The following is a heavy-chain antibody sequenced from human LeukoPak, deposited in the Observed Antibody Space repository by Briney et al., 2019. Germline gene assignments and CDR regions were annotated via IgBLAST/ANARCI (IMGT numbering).Heavy chain of an antibody. CDR3: ARKYCSTTSCLFDN. J-gene: IGHJ4*02. CDR2: ISSSGTTI. CDR1: GFTCSCYE. V-gene: IGHV3-48*03. D-gene: IGHD2-2*01. Sequence: GGSLRLSCAASGFTCSCYEMNWVRQAPGKGLQWVSDISSSGTTIYYADSVKGRFTISIDNAKNSLYLQMNSLRGEDTAVYYCARKYCSTTSCLFDNWGQGTLVTVSS.